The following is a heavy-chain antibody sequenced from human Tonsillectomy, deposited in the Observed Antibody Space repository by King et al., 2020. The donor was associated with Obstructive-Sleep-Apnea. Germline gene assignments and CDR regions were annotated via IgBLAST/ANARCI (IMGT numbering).Heavy chain of an antibody. CDR2: IYYSGST. CDR3: AGLAEDRYSSGWYLSSGMDV. D-gene: IGHD6-19*01. Sequence: QLQESGPGLVKPSETLSLTCTVSGGSISSSSYYWGWIRQPPGKGLEWIGSIYYSGSTYYNPSLKGRVTISVDTSKNQFSLKLSSLTAADTAVYYCAGLAEDRYSSGWYLSSGMDVWGQGTTVTVSS. CDR1: GGSISSSSYY. V-gene: IGHV4-39*07. J-gene: IGHJ6*02.